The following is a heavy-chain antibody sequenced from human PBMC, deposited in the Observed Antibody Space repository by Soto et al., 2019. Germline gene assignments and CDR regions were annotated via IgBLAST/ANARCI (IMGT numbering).Heavy chain of an antibody. D-gene: IGHD2-15*01. J-gene: IGHJ6*03. Sequence: GGSLRLSCAASGLTFSSYSINWVRQAPGKGLEWISYISSTSSTIYYADSVKGRFTISRDNAKNSLYLQMNSLRAEDTAVYYCASDCSGGICYLNYYYYMDVWGKGTTVTVSS. CDR1: GLTFSSYS. CDR2: ISSTSSTI. CDR3: ASDCSGGICYLNYYYYMDV. V-gene: IGHV3-48*01.